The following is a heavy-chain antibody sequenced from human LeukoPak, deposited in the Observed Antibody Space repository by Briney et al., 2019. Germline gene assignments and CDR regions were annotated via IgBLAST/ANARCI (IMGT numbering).Heavy chain of an antibody. V-gene: IGHV3-23*01. D-gene: IGHD1-7*01. CDR3: AKMGPTGTFYFDY. CDR1: EFTFSSYA. J-gene: IGHJ4*02. Sequence: GGSLRLSCAASEFTFSSYAMSWVRQAPGKGLEWVSTISGSGGGTYYADSMKGRFTISRDNSKNTLYLQMNSLRAEDTAVYYCAKMGPTGTFYFDYWGQGTPVTVSS. CDR2: ISGSGGGT.